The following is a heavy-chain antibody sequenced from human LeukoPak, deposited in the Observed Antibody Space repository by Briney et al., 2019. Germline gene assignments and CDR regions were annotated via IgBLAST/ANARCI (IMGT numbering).Heavy chain of an antibody. CDR3: ARGALDTAMAVAGFDY. CDR1: GGTFSSYA. J-gene: IGHJ4*02. CDR2: IIPIFGTA. Sequence: ASVKVSCKASGGTFSSYAISWVRQAPGQGLEWMGGIIPIFGTANYARKFQGRVTITTDESTSTAYMELSSLRSEDTAVYYCARGALDTAMAVAGFDYWGQGTLVTVSS. V-gene: IGHV1-69*05. D-gene: IGHD5-18*01.